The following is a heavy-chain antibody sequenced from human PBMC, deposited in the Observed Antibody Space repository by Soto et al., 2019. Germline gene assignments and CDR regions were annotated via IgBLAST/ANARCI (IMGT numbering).Heavy chain of an antibody. D-gene: IGHD6-13*01. V-gene: IGHV4-31*03. CDR3: ARSPKHRIAAAGTDYFDY. Sequence: QVQLQESGPGLVKPSQTLSLTCTVSGGSISSGGYYWSWIRQHPGKGLEWIGYIYYSGSTYYNPSLKSRVTISGDTSKNQFSLKLSSVTAADTAVYYCARSPKHRIAAAGTDYFDYWGQGTLVTVSS. J-gene: IGHJ4*02. CDR1: GGSISSGGYY. CDR2: IYYSGST.